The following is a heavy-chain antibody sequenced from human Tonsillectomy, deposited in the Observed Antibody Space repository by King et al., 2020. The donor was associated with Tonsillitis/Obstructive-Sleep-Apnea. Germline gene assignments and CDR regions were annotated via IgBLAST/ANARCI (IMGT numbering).Heavy chain of an antibody. CDR1: SGSFSGYY. D-gene: IGHD2-2*01. V-gene: IGHV4-34*01. J-gene: IGHJ4*02. Sequence: VQLQQWGAGLLKPSETLSLTCAVYSGSFSGYYWSWIRQPPGKGLEWIGEINHSGSTNYNPSLKRRVTISVDTSKNQFSLKLSSVTAADTAVYYCARGPDCSSTSCYVDYWGQGTLVTVSS. CDR2: INHSGST. CDR3: ARGPDCSSTSCYVDY.